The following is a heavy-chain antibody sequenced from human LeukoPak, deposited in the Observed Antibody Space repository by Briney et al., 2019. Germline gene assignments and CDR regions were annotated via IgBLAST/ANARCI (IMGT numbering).Heavy chain of an antibody. CDR2: MPYNGNT. D-gene: IGHD6-13*01. V-gene: IGHV4-34*09. CDR1: GGSFSGYY. J-gene: IGHJ5*02. Sequence: SETLSLTCAVYGGSFSGYYWSWIRQHPGEGLEWIGYMPYNGNTYYNPSLKSRVTISVDASKNQFSLKLSSVTAADTAVYHCARALVTSTWPYSWFDPWGQGTLVTVSS. CDR3: ARALVTSTWPYSWFDP.